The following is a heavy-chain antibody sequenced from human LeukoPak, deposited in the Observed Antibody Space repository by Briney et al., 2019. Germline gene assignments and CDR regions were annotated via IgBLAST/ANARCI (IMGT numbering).Heavy chain of an antibody. V-gene: IGHV4-61*02. CDR1: GGSISSDNYF. D-gene: IGHD6-13*01. CDR2: IYTSGST. J-gene: IGHJ4*02. Sequence: SETLSLTCTVSGGSISSDNYFWNWIRQPAGKGLEWIGRIYTSGSTNYNPSLKSRVTMSVDTSKNQFSLKLSSVTAADTAVYYCARVGYSSSWYQGFDYWGQGTLVTVSS. CDR3: ARVGYSSSWYQGFDY.